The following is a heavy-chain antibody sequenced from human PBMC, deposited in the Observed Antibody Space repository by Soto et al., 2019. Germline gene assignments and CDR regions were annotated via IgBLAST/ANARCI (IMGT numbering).Heavy chain of an antibody. CDR2: IIPIFGTA. V-gene: IGHV1-69*06. CDR1: GGTFSSYA. Sequence: GASVKVSCKASGGTFSSYAISWVRQAPGQGLEWMGGIIPIFGTANYAQKFQGRVTITADKSTSTAYMELSSLRSEDTAVYYCARDSPYYYDSSGYYSFDYWGQGTLVTVSS. J-gene: IGHJ4*02. CDR3: ARDSPYYYDSSGYYSFDY. D-gene: IGHD3-22*01.